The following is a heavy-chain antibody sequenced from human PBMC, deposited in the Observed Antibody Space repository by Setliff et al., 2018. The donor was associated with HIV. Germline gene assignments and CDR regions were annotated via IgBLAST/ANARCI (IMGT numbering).Heavy chain of an antibody. V-gene: IGHV4-38-2*01. CDR2: IYHSGST. CDR3: ARTLRAAAMGYFDY. CDR1: GYSISSGYY. D-gene: IGHD5-18*01. J-gene: IGHJ4*02. Sequence: SETLSLTCAVSGYSISSGYYWGWIRQPPGKGLEWIGSIYHSGSTYNNPSLKSRVTISVDTSKNQFSPKLTSVTAADTAVYYCARTLRAAAMGYFDYWGQGTLVTVSS.